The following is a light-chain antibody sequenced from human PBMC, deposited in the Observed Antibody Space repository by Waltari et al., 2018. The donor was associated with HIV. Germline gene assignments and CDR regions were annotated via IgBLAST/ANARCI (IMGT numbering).Light chain of an antibody. V-gene: IGLV1-44*01. CDR2: GED. CDR1: SSPIGRNS. CDR3: AAWDDSLNGYV. Sequence: QPVLPQPPSASGTPGQRVTISCSGSSSPIGRNSVHLYQQLPGTAPKLLIYGEDQRPSGVPDRFSGSKSGTSASLAISGPQSEDEAVYFCAAWDDSLNGYVFGAGTKVTVL. J-gene: IGLJ1*01.